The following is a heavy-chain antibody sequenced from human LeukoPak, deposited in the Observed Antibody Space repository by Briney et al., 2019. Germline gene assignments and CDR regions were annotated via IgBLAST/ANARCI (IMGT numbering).Heavy chain of an antibody. CDR3: ARGASGYYYDFWSGYPQRFDP. V-gene: IGHV4-59*01. D-gene: IGHD3-3*01. J-gene: IGHJ5*02. Sequence: PSETLSLTCTVSGGSISSYYWSWIRQPPGKGLEWIGYIYYSGSTNYNPSLKSRVTISVDTSKNQFSLKLSSVTAADTAVYYCARGASGYYYDFWSGYPQRFDPWGQGTLVTVSS. CDR1: GGSISSYY. CDR2: IYYSGST.